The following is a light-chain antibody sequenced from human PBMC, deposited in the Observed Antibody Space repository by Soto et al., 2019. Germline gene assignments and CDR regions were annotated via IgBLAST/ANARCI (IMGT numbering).Light chain of an antibody. CDR3: LQHTNFPLT. CDR1: QGISNH. Sequence: DTQMTQSASAMSASLGDRVTTTCGASQGISNHLVWFQQRPGKVPKRLIYDASSLQTGVPSRFSGSGSGTDFNLTISSLQTEDFATYYCLQHTNFPLTFGQGTRLEIK. CDR2: DAS. V-gene: IGKV1-17*03. J-gene: IGKJ5*01.